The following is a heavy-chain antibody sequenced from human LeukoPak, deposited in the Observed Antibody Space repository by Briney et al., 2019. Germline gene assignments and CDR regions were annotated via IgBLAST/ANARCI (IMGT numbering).Heavy chain of an antibody. CDR1: GGTFSSYA. V-gene: IGHV1-69*13. J-gene: IGHJ4*02. Sequence: SVKVSCKASGGTFSSYAISWVRQAPGQGLEWMGGIIPIFGTANYAQKFQGRVTITADESTSTAYMELSSLRSEDTAVYYCARGAGYRYGHWGKFDYWGQGTLVTVSS. D-gene: IGHD5-18*01. CDR3: ARGAGYRYGHWGKFDY. CDR2: IIPIFGTA.